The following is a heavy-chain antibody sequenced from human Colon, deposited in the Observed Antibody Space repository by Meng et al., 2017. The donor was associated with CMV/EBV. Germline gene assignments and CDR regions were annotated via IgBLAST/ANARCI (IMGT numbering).Heavy chain of an antibody. V-gene: IGHV4-39*07. D-gene: IGHD3-10*01. CDR1: GGSLSSSSYY. CDR2: IYYRAST. CDR3: VRGLWFGEVDY. Sequence: SETLSLTCTVSGGSLSSSSYYWGWIRQPPGKGLEWIASIYYRASTHYNPSLKSRVSILVDRSNSQFSLNLSSVTAADTAVYYCVRGLWFGEVDYWGQGTLVTVSS. J-gene: IGHJ4*02.